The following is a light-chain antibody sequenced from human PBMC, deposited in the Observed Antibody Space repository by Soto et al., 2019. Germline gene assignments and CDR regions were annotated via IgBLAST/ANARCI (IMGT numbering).Light chain of an antibody. Sequence: QSVLTQPASVSGSPGQSITISCTRTSRDVGAYNYVSWFQQHPAKAPKLMIYEVSSRPSGVSNRFSGSKSGNTASLTISGLQAEDEADYFCISYASNRDVLFGGGTKVTVL. CDR3: ISYASNRDVL. CDR1: SRDVGAYNY. CDR2: EVS. V-gene: IGLV2-14*01. J-gene: IGLJ2*01.